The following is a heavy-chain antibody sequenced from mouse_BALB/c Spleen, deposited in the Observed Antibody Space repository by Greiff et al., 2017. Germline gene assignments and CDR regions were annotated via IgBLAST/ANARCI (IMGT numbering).Heavy chain of an antibody. CDR1: GYAFTNYL. CDR3: ARGGVYAMDY. Sequence: QVQLQQSGAELVRPGTSVKVSCKASGYAFTNYLIEWVKQRPGQGLEWIGVINPGSGGTNYNEKFKGKATLTADKSSSTAYMQLSSLTSDDSAVYFCARGGVYAMDYWGQGTSVTDSS. V-gene: IGHV1-54*01. J-gene: IGHJ4*01. CDR2: INPGSGGT.